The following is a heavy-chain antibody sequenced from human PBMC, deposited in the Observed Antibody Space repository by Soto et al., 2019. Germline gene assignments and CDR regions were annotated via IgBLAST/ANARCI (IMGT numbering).Heavy chain of an antibody. J-gene: IGHJ4*02. V-gene: IGHV3-21*01. CDR1: GFTFSFYS. Sequence: GGSLRLSCAASGFTFSFYSMNWVRQAPGKGLEWVSSISSSDNYVYYVDSVEGRFTISRDNAKNSLFLQMNSLRAEDTAVYYCARGYCSGGSCYFPNDLDYWGQGT. CDR3: ARGYCSGGSCYFPNDLDY. CDR2: ISSSDNYV. D-gene: IGHD2-15*01.